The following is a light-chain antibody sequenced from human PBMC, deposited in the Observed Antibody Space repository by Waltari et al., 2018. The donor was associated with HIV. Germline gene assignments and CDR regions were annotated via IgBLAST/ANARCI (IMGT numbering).Light chain of an antibody. CDR2: HVD. CDR3: TSYTATTTYV. Sequence: QSALTQPASVSGSPGQSITISCTGTSSDVGHYNYVSWYQQLPVRAPKLMIYHVDIRPSGVSDRCSGAKSGNTASLTIAGLQPEDEADYYCTSYTATTTYVFGTGTKVTVL. J-gene: IGLJ1*01. V-gene: IGLV2-14*03. CDR1: SSDVGHYNY.